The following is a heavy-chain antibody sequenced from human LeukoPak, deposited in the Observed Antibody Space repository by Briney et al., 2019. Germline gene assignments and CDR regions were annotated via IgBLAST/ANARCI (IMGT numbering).Heavy chain of an antibody. CDR3: ATYEGYCSGGSCDTKTNWFDP. CDR1: GYTFTSYD. V-gene: IGHV1-8*01. D-gene: IGHD2-15*01. J-gene: IGHJ5*02. Sequence: GASVKVSCKASGYTFTSYDINWVRQATGQGLEWMGWMNPNSGNTGYAQKFQGRVTMTRNTSISTAYMELSSLRSEDTAVYYCATYEGYCSGGSCDTKTNWFDPWGQGTLVTVSS. CDR2: MNPNSGNT.